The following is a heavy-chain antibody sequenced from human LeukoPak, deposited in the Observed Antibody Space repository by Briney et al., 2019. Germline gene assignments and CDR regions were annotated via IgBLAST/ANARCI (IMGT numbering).Heavy chain of an antibody. V-gene: IGHV4-59*01. Sequence: SETLSLTCTVSGGSISYYYWSWIRQPPGKGLEWIGYIYYSGSTKYNPSLKSRVTISVDTSKNQFSLKLSSVTAADTAVYYCARGGNVRYFNNWGQGTLVTVSS. J-gene: IGHJ4*02. CDR3: ARGGNVRYFNN. D-gene: IGHD3-9*01. CDR2: IYYSGST. CDR1: GGSISYYY.